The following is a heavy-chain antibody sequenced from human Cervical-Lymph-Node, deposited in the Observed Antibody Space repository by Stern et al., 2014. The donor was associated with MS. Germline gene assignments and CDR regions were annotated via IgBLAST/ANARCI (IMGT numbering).Heavy chain of an antibody. V-gene: IGHV3-9*01. Sequence: EVQLVQSGGGLVQPGRSLRLSCAAYGFKFDDYAMHWVRQAPGKGLEWVSGISGNSGSKDYADSVKGRFIISRDNAKNSLYLQMNSLRAEDTALYYCANDLDSSGYYYAIDYWGQGTLVTVSS. CDR2: ISGNSGSK. CDR3: ANDLDSSGYYYAIDY. CDR1: GFKFDDYA. D-gene: IGHD3-22*01. J-gene: IGHJ4*02.